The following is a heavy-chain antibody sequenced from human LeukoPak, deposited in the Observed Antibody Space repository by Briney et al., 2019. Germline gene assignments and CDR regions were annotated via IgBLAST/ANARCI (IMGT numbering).Heavy chain of an antibody. D-gene: IGHD3-22*01. J-gene: IGHJ6*03. V-gene: IGHV1-46*01. Sequence: GASVKVSCKASGYTFTSYYMHWVRQAPGQGLEWMGLINPTGGSTGYAQKFQGRVTMTRDMSTSTDYMELSSLRSEDTAIYYCARVRYYDSSGPDSYYYYYMDVWGKGTTVTVSS. CDR1: GYTFTSYY. CDR2: INPTGGST. CDR3: ARVRYYDSSGPDSYYYYYMDV.